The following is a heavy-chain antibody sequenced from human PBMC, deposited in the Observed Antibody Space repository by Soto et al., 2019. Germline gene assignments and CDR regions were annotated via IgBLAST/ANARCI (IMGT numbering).Heavy chain of an antibody. CDR3: ARGQTGGGWGYYFDY. J-gene: IGHJ4*02. Sequence: QVQLVQSGAEVKKPGSSVKVSCKASGGTFSSYAIDWVRQAPGQGLEWMGGIIPIFGTADYAQKFQGRVTITADESTSTAYMELRSRRSEDTAVYYCARGQTGGGWGYYFDYWGQGTLVTVSS. D-gene: IGHD3-16*01. CDR2: IIPIFGTA. CDR1: GGTFSSYA. V-gene: IGHV1-69*12.